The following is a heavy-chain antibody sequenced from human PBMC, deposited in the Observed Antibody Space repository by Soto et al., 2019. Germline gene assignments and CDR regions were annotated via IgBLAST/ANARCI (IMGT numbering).Heavy chain of an antibody. D-gene: IGHD6-19*01. J-gene: IGHJ5*02. CDR3: AKGAVAGYNWFDP. Sequence: ASVKVSCKASGGTFSSYDITWVRQAPGQGLEWMGWISAYNGNTNYAQKLQGRVTMTTDTSTSTAYMELRSLRSDDTAVYYCAKGAVAGYNWFDPWGQGTPVTVSS. CDR1: GGTFSSYD. CDR2: ISAYNGNT. V-gene: IGHV1-18*01.